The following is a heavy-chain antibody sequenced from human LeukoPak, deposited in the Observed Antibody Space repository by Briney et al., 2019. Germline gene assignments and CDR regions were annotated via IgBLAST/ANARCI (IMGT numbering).Heavy chain of an antibody. CDR3: AHWPRRIALEGLQH. D-gene: IGHD6-13*01. V-gene: IGHV2-70*12. CDR2: IDWDDDK. Sequence: SGPTLVNPTQTLTLTCTFSGFSLSTSGMCVSWIRQPPGKALEWLAHIDWDDDKYYSTSLKTRLTISKDTSKNQVVLTMTNMDPVDTATYYCAHWPRRIALEGLQHWGQGTLVTVSS. CDR1: GFSLSTSGMC. J-gene: IGHJ1*01.